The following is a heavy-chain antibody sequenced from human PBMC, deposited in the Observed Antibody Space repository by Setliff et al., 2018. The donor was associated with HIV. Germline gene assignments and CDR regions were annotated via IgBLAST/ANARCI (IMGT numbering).Heavy chain of an antibody. Sequence: SETLSLTCDVYGGSFSGCYWTWIRQPPGKGLEWIGEINNSGSTNYNPSLKSRVTISVDTSKNQVSLRLSSVTAADTGVYYCARHRDPPGTRWIFYYYYMDLWGEGTTVTVSS. CDR2: INNSGST. J-gene: IGHJ6*03. CDR3: ARHRDPPGTRWIFYYYYMDL. D-gene: IGHD5-12*01. V-gene: IGHV4-34*01. CDR1: GGSFSGCY.